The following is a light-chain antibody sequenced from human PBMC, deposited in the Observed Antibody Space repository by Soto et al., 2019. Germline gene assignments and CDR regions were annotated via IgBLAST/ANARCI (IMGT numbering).Light chain of an antibody. J-gene: IGKJ2*01. Sequence: EIVLTQSPATLSLSPGERATLSCRASQSVSSYLAWYQQKPGQAPRLLIYDASNRATGIPARFSGSGSGTDFTLTISSLEPEDFAVYYGQQRSNWYTFGQGTKLESK. V-gene: IGKV3-11*01. CDR2: DAS. CDR3: QQRSNWYT. CDR1: QSVSSY.